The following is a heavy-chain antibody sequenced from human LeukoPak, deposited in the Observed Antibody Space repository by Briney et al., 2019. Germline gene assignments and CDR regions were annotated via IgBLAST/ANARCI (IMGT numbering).Heavy chain of an antibody. D-gene: IGHD5-24*01. J-gene: IGHJ4*02. V-gene: IGHV4-39*01. Sequence: SETLSLTCTVSGGSISSSNYYWGWIRQPPGKGLEWIGSIYYSGSTYYNPSLKSRVTISVDTSKNQFSLKLSSVTAADTAVYYCASKILRDDYYFDFWGQGTPVTVSS. CDR1: GGSISSSNYY. CDR3: ASKILRDDYYFDF. CDR2: IYYSGST.